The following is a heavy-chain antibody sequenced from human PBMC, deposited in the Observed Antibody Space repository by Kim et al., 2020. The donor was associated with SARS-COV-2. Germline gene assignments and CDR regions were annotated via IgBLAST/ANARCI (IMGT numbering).Heavy chain of an antibody. CDR3: AKGPGYSGYDFPFDY. Sequence: SVKVSCKASGGTFSSYAISWVRQAPGQGLEWMGGIIPIFGTANYAQKFQGRVTITADESTSTAYMELSSLRSEDTAVYYCAKGPGYSGYDFPFDYWGQGTLVTVSS. CDR1: GGTFSSYA. CDR2: IIPIFGTA. V-gene: IGHV1-69*13. D-gene: IGHD5-12*01. J-gene: IGHJ4*02.